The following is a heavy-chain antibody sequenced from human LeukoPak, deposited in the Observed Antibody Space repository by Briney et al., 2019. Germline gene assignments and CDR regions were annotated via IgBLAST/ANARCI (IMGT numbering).Heavy chain of an antibody. Sequence: ASVKVSCKASGYTFTGYYMHWVRQAPGQGLEWMGWINPNSGATTFAQKFQGRVTVTRDTPISTAYMDLSRLNSDDTAVYYCARIRKTNSWYDAFDIWGQGTMVTVSS. V-gene: IGHV1-2*02. CDR3: ARIRKTNSWYDAFDI. CDR2: INPNSGAT. CDR1: GYTFTGYY. J-gene: IGHJ3*02. D-gene: IGHD6-13*01.